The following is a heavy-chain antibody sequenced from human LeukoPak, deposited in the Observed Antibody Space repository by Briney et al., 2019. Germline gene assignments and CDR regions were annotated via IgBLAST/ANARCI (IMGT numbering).Heavy chain of an antibody. V-gene: IGHV4-39*02. J-gene: IGHJ5*02. CDR1: GGSISSSDYY. CDR2: IYYSGTT. D-gene: IGHD2-8*01. CDR3: ARVNTQGVPSP. Sequence: NSSETLSLTCTVSGGSISSSDYYWGWIRQPPGKGLEWIAIIYYSGTTHYNPSLKSRVTISADTSKNHFSLKLSSVTAADTAVYYSARVNTQGVPSPWGQGIMVTVST.